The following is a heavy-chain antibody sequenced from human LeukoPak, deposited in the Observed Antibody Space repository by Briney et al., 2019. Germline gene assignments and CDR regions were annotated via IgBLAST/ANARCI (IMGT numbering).Heavy chain of an antibody. CDR3: ACWSPGGYYDILTGYYPNWFDP. CDR1: GGTFSSYA. V-gene: IGHV1-69*13. D-gene: IGHD3-9*01. CDR2: IIPIFGTA. J-gene: IGHJ5*02. Sequence: SVTVSCKASGGTFSSYAISWVRQAPGQGLEWMGGIIPIFGTANYAQKFQGRVTITADESTSTAYMGLSSLRSEDTAVYYCACWSPGGYYDILTGYYPNWFDPWGQGTLVTVSS.